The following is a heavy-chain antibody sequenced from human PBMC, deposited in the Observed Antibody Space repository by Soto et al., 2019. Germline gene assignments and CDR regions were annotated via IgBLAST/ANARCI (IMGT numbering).Heavy chain of an antibody. CDR3: AKDRRPNYYYGINV. Sequence: QVQLVESGGGVVQPGRSLRLSCAASGFTFSSYGMHWVRQAPGKGLEWVAVISYDGSNKYYADSVKGRFTISRDNSKNTLYLQMNSMRAEETAVYYCAKDRRPNYYYGINVWGQGTTVTVSS. CDR1: GFTFSSYG. J-gene: IGHJ6*02. V-gene: IGHV3-30*18. CDR2: ISYDGSNK.